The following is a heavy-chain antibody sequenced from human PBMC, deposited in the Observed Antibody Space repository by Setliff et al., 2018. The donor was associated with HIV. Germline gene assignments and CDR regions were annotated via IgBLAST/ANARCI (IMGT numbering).Heavy chain of an antibody. V-gene: IGHV3-23*01. CDR2: ISGSGGST. Sequence: PGESLKISCAASGFTFSNYAMSWVRQAPGKGLEWASAISGSGGSTYYADSVKGRFTISRDNSKNTLYLQMSSLRAEDTAVYYCVKENYYDSSGYPYWGQGTLVTVS. J-gene: IGHJ4*02. D-gene: IGHD3-22*01. CDR3: VKENYYDSSGYPY. CDR1: GFTFSNYA.